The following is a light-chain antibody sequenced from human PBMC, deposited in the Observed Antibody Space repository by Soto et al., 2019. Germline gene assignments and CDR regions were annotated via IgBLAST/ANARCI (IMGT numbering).Light chain of an antibody. CDR2: GAS. CDR1: QSVISSY. V-gene: IGKV3-20*01. Sequence: EIVLTQSPGTLSLSPGQRATLSCRAGQSVISSYLAWYQQRPGQAPRLLIYGASGRATDIPDRFSDSGSGTDFTLTILRLEPEDFAVYYCHQYGSSPPTFGQGTKVDIK. J-gene: IGKJ1*01. CDR3: HQYGSSPPT.